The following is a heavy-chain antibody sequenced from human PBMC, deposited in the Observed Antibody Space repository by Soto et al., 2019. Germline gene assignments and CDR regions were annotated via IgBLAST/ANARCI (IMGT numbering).Heavy chain of an antibody. CDR3: AKYVEPTPPHFDY. CDR2: LTPSGHLT. Sequence: GGSLRLSCAASGFTFSAYAMTWIRQAPGKGLEWVSSLTPSGHLTYYADSVKGRFTISRDNSKNTLYLQMNSLRAEDAAMYFCAKYVEPTPPHFDYWGQGTLVTVSS. V-gene: IGHV3-23*01. CDR1: GFTFSAYA. D-gene: IGHD2-15*01. J-gene: IGHJ4*02.